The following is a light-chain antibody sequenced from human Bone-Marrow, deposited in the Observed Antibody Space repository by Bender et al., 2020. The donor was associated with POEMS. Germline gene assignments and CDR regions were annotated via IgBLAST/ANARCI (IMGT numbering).Light chain of an antibody. J-gene: IGLJ3*02. V-gene: IGLV1-44*01. CDR1: SSNIGAHD. CDR3: AVWDDSLNGWV. Sequence: QSVLTQPPSASGTPGQRVTISCSGGSSNIGAHDVNWYQHLPGAAPKLLIYSSHRRPSEVPDRFSGSRSGTSASLAIRGLQSEDEADYYCAVWDDSLNGWVFGGGTKLTVL. CDR2: SSH.